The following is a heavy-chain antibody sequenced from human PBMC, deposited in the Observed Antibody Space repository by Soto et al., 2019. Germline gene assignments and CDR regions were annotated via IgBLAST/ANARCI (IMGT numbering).Heavy chain of an antibody. J-gene: IGHJ4*02. V-gene: IGHV3-13*01. Sequence: EVQLVESGGGLVQPGGSLRLSCAASGFTFSSYDMHWVRQATGKGLEWVSAIGTAGDTYYPGSVKGRFTISRENAKNSLYLQMNSLRAEDTAVYYCQAGQLYYDFWSGYKSDGYYFDYWGQGTLVTVSS. D-gene: IGHD3-3*01. CDR1: GFTFSSYD. CDR3: QAGQLYYDFWSGYKSDGYYFDY. CDR2: IGTAGDT.